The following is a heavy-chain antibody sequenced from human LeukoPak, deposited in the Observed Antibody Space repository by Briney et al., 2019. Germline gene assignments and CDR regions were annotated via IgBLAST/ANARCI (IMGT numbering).Heavy chain of an antibody. V-gene: IGHV4-59*01. D-gene: IGHD5-24*01. CDR3: ARVAAVEMATLPGAFDI. CDR2: IYYSGGT. Sequence: SETLSLTCTVSGGSISSYYWSWIRQPPGKGLEWIGYIYYSGGTNYNPSLKSRVTISVDTSKNQFSLKLSSVTAADTAVYYCARVAAVEMATLPGAFDIWGQGTMVTVSS. J-gene: IGHJ3*02. CDR1: GGSISSYY.